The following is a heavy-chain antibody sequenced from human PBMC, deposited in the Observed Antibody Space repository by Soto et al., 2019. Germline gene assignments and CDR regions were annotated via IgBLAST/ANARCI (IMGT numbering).Heavy chain of an antibody. CDR3: ARGLFSENYYSGGWYYFDY. V-gene: IGHV4-34*01. D-gene: IGHD1-26*01. CDR1: GGSFSGYY. J-gene: IGHJ4*02. Sequence: QVQLQQWGAGLLKPSETLSLTCAVYGGSFSGYYWTWIRQSPGKGLEWIGQINHSGSTTYNPSLKSRVTISLTTSKNQFYLDLSSVTAADTAVYYCARGLFSENYYSGGWYYFDYWGQGTLVTVSS. CDR2: INHSGST.